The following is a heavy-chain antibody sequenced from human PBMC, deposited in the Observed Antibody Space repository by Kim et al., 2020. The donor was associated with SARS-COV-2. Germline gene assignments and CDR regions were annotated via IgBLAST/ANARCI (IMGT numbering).Heavy chain of an antibody. J-gene: IGHJ3*02. V-gene: IGHV3-33*01. Sequence: GGSLRLSCAASGFTFSSYGMHWVRQAPGKGLEWVAVIWYDGSNKYYADSVKGRFTISRDNSKNTLYLQMNSLRAEDTAVYYCARDPQQPQNDAFDIWGQGTMVTVSS. D-gene: IGHD6-13*01. CDR2: IWYDGSNK. CDR1: GFTFSSYG. CDR3: ARDPQQPQNDAFDI.